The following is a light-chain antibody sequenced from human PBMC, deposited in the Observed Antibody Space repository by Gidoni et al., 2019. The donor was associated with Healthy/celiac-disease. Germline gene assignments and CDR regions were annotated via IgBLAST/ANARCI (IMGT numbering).Light chain of an antibody. CDR3: QQRSNWPPIT. V-gene: IGKV3-11*01. J-gene: IGKJ5*01. CDR2: DAS. Sequence: EIGLTQSPATLSLSPGERATLSCRASQSVSSYLAWYQQKPGQAPRLLIYDASNRATGIPARFSGSGSGTDFTLTISSLEPEDFAVYYCQQRSNWPPITFGPGTRLEIK. CDR1: QSVSSY.